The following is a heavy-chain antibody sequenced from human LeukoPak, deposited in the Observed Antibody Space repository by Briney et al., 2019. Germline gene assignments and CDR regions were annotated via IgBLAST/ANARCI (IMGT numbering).Heavy chain of an antibody. CDR3: AKGSMVAYYYYSMDV. Sequence: GGSLRLSCAASGFTFSSYAMSWVRQPPGKGLEWVSAISGSGGSTYYADSVKGRFTISRDNSKNTLYLQMNSLRAEDTAVYYCAKGSMVAYYYYSMDVWGQGTTVTVSS. CDR1: GFTFSSYA. J-gene: IGHJ6*02. D-gene: IGHD4/OR15-4a*01. CDR2: ISGSGGST. V-gene: IGHV3-23*01.